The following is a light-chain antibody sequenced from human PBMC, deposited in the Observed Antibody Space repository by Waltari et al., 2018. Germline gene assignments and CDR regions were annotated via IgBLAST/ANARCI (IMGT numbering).Light chain of an antibody. CDR3: CSYAGRGTYV. V-gene: IGLV2-23*02. CDR2: EVF. J-gene: IGLJ1*01. Sequence: QSALTPPASVSGTPGTSTTISCPGTPSDFGAYALSSWYQQHPGEAPKLLICEVFKRPSDISSRFSGSKSGSTASLTISGLQPEDEGDYYCCSYAGRGTYVFGSGTKVTVL. CDR1: PSDFGAYAL.